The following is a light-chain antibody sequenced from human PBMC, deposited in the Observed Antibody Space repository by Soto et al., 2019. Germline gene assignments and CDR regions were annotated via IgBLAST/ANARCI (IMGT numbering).Light chain of an antibody. J-gene: IGLJ3*02. CDR1: SGHSSYA. CDR3: QTWGTGIHWV. Sequence: QLVLTQSPSASASLGASVKLTCTLSSGHSSYAIAWHQQQPEKGPRYLIKLNSDGSHRRGDGIPDRFSGSSSGAERYLTISSLQSDDEADYYCQTWGTGIHWVFGGGTKLTVL. V-gene: IGLV4-69*01. CDR2: LNSDGSH.